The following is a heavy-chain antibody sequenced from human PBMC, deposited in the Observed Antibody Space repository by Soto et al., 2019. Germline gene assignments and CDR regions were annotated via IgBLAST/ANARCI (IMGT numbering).Heavy chain of an antibody. J-gene: IGHJ6*02. Sequence: VASVKVSCKASGYTFTSYDINWVRQATGQGLEWMGWMNPNSGNTGYAQKFQGRVTMTRNTSISTAYMELSSLRSEDTAVYYCARGQFDYSSGWCTDAYYYGMDVWGQGTTVTVSS. V-gene: IGHV1-8*01. D-gene: IGHD6-19*01. CDR1: GYTFTSYD. CDR2: MNPNSGNT. CDR3: ARGQFDYSSGWCTDAYYYGMDV.